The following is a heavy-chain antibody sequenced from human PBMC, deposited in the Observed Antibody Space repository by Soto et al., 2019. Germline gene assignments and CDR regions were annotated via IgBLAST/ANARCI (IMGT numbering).Heavy chain of an antibody. V-gene: IGHV4-59*01. CDR2: IYYSGST. CDR3: ASGYGDFDY. CDR1: GGSISSYY. J-gene: IGHJ4*02. D-gene: IGHD5-12*01. Sequence: SETLSLTCTVSGGSISSYYWSWIRQPPGKGLEWIGYIYYSGSTNYNPSLKSRVTISVDTSKNQFSLKLSSVTAADTAVYYCASGYGDFDYWGQGTLVTVSS.